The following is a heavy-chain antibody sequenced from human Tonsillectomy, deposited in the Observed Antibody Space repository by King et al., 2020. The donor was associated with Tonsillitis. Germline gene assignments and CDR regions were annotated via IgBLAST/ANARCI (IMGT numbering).Heavy chain of an antibody. J-gene: IGHJ4*02. CDR1: GFTFDGYA. V-gene: IGHV3-9*01. CDR2: ISWNSVSI. CDR3: AKDIVVVPAAQGGYFDY. D-gene: IGHD2-2*01. Sequence: VQLVESGGDLVQPGRSLRLSCAASGFTFDGYAMHWVRQAPGKGLEWVSGISWNSVSIGYADSVKGRFTISRDNAKNSLFLQMNSLRAEDTALYYCAKDIVVVPAAQGGYFDYWGQGTLVTVSS.